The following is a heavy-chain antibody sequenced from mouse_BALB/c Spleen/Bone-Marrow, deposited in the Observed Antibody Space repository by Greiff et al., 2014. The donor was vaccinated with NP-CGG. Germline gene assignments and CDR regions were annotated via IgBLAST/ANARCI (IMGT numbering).Heavy chain of an antibody. Sequence: QVKLMESGPGLVAPSQSLSITCTVSGFSLTSYGVHWVRQPPEKGLEWLGVIWAGGSTNYYSALMSRRRISKENSESKVFLKMNRLQTDDTAMYYSDRADGNYGYFEVWGAGTTVNVST. CDR2: IWAGGST. CDR3: DRADGNYGYFEV. V-gene: IGHV2-9*02. J-gene: IGHJ1*01. D-gene: IGHD2-1*01. CDR1: GFSLTSYG.